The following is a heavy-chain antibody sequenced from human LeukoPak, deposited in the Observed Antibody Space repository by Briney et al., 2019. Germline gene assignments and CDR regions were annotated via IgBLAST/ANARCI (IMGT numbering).Heavy chain of an antibody. V-gene: IGHV3-21*01. J-gene: IGHJ6*02. CDR1: GFTFSSYS. CDR3: ARVMWAAGTLYYYYGMDV. D-gene: IGHD6-13*01. CDR2: ISSSSSYI. Sequence: GGSLRLSCAASGFTFSSYSMNWVRQAPGKGLEWVSSISSSSSYIYYADSVKGRFTISRDNAKNPLYLQMNSLRAEDTAVYYCARVMWAAGTLYYYYGMDVWGQGTTVTVSS.